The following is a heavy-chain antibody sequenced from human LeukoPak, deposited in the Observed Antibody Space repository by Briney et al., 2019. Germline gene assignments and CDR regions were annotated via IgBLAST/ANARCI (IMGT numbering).Heavy chain of an antibody. CDR2: ISSSSSYI. D-gene: IGHD6-13*01. CDR3: ARDLRYSSSWYLSPFDY. V-gene: IGHV3-21*01. Sequence: WGSLRLSCAASGFTFSSYSMNWVRQAPGKGLEWVSSISSSSSYIYYADSVKGRITISTDNAKNSLYLQMNSLRAEDTAVYYCARDLRYSSSWYLSPFDYWGQGTLVTVSS. CDR1: GFTFSSYS. J-gene: IGHJ4*02.